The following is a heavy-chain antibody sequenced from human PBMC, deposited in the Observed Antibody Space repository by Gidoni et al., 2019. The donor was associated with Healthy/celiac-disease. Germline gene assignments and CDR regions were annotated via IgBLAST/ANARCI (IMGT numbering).Heavy chain of an antibody. CDR2: ISAYNGNT. CDR3: ARGPHLTMIVVVAPFDY. CDR1: GYTFTSYG. V-gene: IGHV1-18*01. J-gene: IGHJ4*02. D-gene: IGHD3-22*01. Sequence: QVQLVQSGAEVKTPGASVKVSCKASGYTFTSYGISWVRQAPGQGLEWMGWISAYNGNTNYAHKLQGRVTMTTDTSTSTAYMELRSLRSDDTAVYYCARGPHLTMIVVVAPFDYWGQGTLVTVSS.